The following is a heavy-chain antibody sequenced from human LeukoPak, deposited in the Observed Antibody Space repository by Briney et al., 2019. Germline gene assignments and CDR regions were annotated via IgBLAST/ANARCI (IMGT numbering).Heavy chain of an antibody. D-gene: IGHD6-13*01. CDR3: ATEPLAAAFGFERLNY. J-gene: IGHJ4*02. CDR1: RFTFSSYS. Sequence: PGGSLRLSCAASRFTFSSYSMNWVRQAPGKGLEWVSSISSSSSYIYYADSVKGRFTISRDNAKNSLYLQMNSLRAEDTAVYYCATEPLAAAFGFERLNYWGQGTLVTVSS. V-gene: IGHV3-21*01. CDR2: ISSSSSYI.